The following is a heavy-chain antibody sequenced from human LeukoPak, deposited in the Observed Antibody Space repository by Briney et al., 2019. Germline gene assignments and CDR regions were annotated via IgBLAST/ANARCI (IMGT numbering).Heavy chain of an antibody. Sequence: SETLSLTCAVSGGSISSGGYSWSWIRQPPGKGLEWIGYIYHSGSTYYNPSLKSRVTISVDRSKNQFSLRLSSVTAADTAVYYCARRPYGGNSRDAFDIWGQGTMVTVSS. V-gene: IGHV4-30-2*01. CDR2: IYHSGST. CDR3: ARRPYGGNSRDAFDI. J-gene: IGHJ3*02. D-gene: IGHD4-23*01. CDR1: GGSISSGGYS.